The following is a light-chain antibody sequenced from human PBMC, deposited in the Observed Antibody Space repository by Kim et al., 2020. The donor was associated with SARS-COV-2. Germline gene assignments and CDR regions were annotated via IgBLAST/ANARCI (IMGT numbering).Light chain of an antibody. CDR3: QVWDSSSDHWV. J-gene: IGLJ3*02. CDR2: YDS. V-gene: IGLV3-21*02. Sequence: QGETAKITCGGKNIARQRVHWYQQRAGQAPVQVVLYDSDRASGIAERIAGSKSGNTATLTISGVEAGDEGDYHCQVWDSSSDHWVFGGGTQLTVL. CDR1: NIARQR.